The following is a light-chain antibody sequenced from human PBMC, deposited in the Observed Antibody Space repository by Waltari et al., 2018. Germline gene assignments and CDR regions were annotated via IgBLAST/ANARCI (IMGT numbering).Light chain of an antibody. CDR3: QQYYSYQWT. CDR2: AAS. J-gene: IGKJ1*01. CDR1: QGISSY. V-gene: IGKV1-8*01. Sequence: AIRMTQSPSSFSASTGDSVTITCRASQGISSYLAWYQQKPGKAPKLLIYAASTLQSGVPSRFSGSGSGTDFTLTISCLQSEDFATYYCQQYYSYQWTFGQGTKVEIK.